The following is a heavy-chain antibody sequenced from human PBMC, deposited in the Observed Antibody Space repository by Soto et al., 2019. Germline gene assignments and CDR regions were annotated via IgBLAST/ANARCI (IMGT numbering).Heavy chain of an antibody. V-gene: IGHV3-66*01. Sequence: EVPLVESGGGLVQPGGSLRLSCAASGFTVSSNYMSWVRQAPGKGLEWVSVIYSGGTTYYADSVKGRFTISRDNSKNTLYLQMNSLRDEDTAVYYCARNGDSSDYRGWFDPWGQGTLVTVSS. D-gene: IGHD3-22*01. CDR3: ARNGDSSDYRGWFDP. J-gene: IGHJ5*02. CDR1: GFTVSSNY. CDR2: IYSGGTT.